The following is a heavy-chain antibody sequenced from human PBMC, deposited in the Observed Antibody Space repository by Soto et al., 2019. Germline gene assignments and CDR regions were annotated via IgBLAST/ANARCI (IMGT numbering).Heavy chain of an antibody. V-gene: IGHV4-31*03. D-gene: IGHD2-15*01. CDR1: GGSISSGGYY. J-gene: IGHJ4*02. Sequence: TLSLTCTVSGGSISSGGYYWSWIRQHPGKGLEWIGFIYYSGYTYYNPSLKSRVSISVDTSKNQFSLKLSSVTAADTAVYYCARVLGYCTGGNCYHDYWGQGTLVTVSS. CDR2: IYYSGYT. CDR3: ARVLGYCTGGNCYHDY.